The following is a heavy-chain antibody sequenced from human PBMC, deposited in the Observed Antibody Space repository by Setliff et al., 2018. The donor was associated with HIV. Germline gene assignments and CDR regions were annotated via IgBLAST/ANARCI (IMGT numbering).Heavy chain of an antibody. D-gene: IGHD4-4*01. CDR2: IYSSGST. CDR3: ARVTDDYSRYFYYMDV. CDR1: GGSISSYY. Sequence: PSETLSLTCTVSGGSISSYYWNWIRQPPGRGLEWIGFIYSSGSTNYNPSLKSRVTMSVDTSRNQFSLKLSSVTAADTAVYYCARVTDDYSRYFYYMDVWGKGTTVTVPS. V-gene: IGHV4-59*01. J-gene: IGHJ6*03.